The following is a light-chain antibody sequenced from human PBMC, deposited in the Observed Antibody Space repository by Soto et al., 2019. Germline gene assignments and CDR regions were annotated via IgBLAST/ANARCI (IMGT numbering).Light chain of an antibody. CDR2: GAS. Sequence: EIQMTQSPSSLSASVGDRVTITCRASQGISNYLAWYQQKPGKVPKLLIYGASTLQSGVPSRLSGSGSGTDFTLIINSLQPEDVATYYCQKYDSAPWTFGQGTKVEIE. J-gene: IGKJ1*01. CDR3: QKYDSAPWT. CDR1: QGISNY. V-gene: IGKV1-27*01.